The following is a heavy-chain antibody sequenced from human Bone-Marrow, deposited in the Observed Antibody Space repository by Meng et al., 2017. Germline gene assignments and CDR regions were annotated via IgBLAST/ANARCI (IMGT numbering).Heavy chain of an antibody. J-gene: IGHJ6*02. CDR3: ARADDPQSPFGSISNYYYGMDV. CDR2: INAVFGTT. V-gene: IGHV1-69*05. Sequence: SVKVSCKALGGIFSNYVIGWVRQAPGQGLEWMGGINAVFGTTNYAQKFQGRVTITTDESTSTVYMELTRLTSEDTAVYFCARADDPQSPFGSISNYYYGMDVWGQGTTVTVSS. D-gene: IGHD3-16*01. CDR1: GGIFSNYV.